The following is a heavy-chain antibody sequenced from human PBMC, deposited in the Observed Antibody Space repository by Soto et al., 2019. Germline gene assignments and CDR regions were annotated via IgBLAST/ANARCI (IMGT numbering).Heavy chain of an antibody. CDR2: INPSGGST. CDR1: GYTFTSYY. J-gene: IGHJ5*02. Sequence: ASVKVSCKASGYTFTSYYMHWVRQAPGQGLEWMGIINPSGGSTSYAQKFQGRVTMTRDTSTSTAYKEQSSLRSDDTAVYYCARDQCLVRSIWFDPWGQGSLVTVSS. D-gene: IGHD6-19*01. V-gene: IGHV1-46*01. CDR3: ARDQCLVRSIWFDP.